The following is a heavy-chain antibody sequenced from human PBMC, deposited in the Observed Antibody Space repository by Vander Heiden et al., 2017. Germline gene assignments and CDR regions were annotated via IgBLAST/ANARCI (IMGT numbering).Heavy chain of an antibody. CDR3: AKALGRVAGTGFDY. J-gene: IGHJ4*02. D-gene: IGHD6-13*01. Sequence: EVQLLESGGGLVQPGGSLSLSCAASGFPFSSDAMSWVRQGRGKGLEWVSAISGSGGSTYYADSVKGRFTISRDNSKNTLYLQMNSLRAEDTAVYYCAKALGRVAGTGFDYWGQGTLVTVSS. V-gene: IGHV3-23*01. CDR1: GFPFSSDA. CDR2: ISGSGGST.